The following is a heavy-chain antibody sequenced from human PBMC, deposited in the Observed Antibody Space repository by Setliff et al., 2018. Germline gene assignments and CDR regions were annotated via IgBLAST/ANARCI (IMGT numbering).Heavy chain of an antibody. CDR2: ISGSGGST. J-gene: IGHJ4*02. D-gene: IGHD6-13*01. V-gene: IGHV3-23*01. Sequence: ETLSLTCAVYGGSFSSYAMSWVRQAPGKGLEWVSAISGSGGSTYYADSVKGRFTISRDNSKNTLYLQMNSLRAEDTAVYYCAKELGNIAAAGTVDYWGQGMLVTVSS. CDR3: AKELGNIAAAGTVDY. CDR1: GGSFSSYA.